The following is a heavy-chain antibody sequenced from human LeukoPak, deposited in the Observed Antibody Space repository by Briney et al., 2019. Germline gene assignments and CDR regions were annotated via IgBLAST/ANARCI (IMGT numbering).Heavy chain of an antibody. CDR3: ARGYTYFDY. CDR2: ISSTGSTI. D-gene: IGHD5-12*01. V-gene: IGHV3-48*03. J-gene: IGHJ4*02. CDR1: GFTFSSYE. Sequence: QPGGSLILSCAASGFTFSSYEVNGVRQAPGKGLEWVSYISSTGSTIYYADSVKGRFTISRDNAKNSLYLQMNSLRAEDTAVYYCARGYTYFDYWGQGTLVSVSS.